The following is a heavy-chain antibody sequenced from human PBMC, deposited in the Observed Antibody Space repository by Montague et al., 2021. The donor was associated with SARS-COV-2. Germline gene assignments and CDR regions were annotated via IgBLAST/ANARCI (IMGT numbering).Heavy chain of an antibody. D-gene: IGHD3-10*01. V-gene: IGHV4-39*02. CDR1: PGSIISSGYY. J-gene: IGHJ4*02. Sequence: SETLSLTCSVSPGSIISSGYYWGWIRQPPGKELEWIGNIYYSGTTYYNPSLQSRGTISVDTSKNHLSLRQSSVTAADAAVYFCARGMIRGVTTPFDYWGQGSQVTVTS. CDR2: IYYSGTT. CDR3: ARGMIRGVTTPFDY.